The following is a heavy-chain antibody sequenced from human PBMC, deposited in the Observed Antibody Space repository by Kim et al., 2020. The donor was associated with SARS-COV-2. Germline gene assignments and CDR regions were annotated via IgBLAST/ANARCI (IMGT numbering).Heavy chain of an antibody. J-gene: IGHJ4*02. D-gene: IGHD5-12*01. V-gene: IGHV4-31*03. CDR1: FASISSGGYY. CDR3: VRGRRDGYNYFDY. CDR2: IDYSGST. Sequence: LSLPFPVSFASISSGGYYWSWIRQHQGKGLEWIAYIDYSGSTDDNPSVKSRLIISLDKSKNQISLKLSSVTAADTAVYYCVRGRRDGYNYFDYWGQGTLVTVSS.